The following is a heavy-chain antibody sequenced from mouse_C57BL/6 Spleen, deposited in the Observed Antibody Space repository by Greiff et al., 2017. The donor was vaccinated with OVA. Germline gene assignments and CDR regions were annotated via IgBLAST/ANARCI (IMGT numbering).Heavy chain of an antibody. Sequence: EVKLVESGGGLVKPGGSLKLSCAASGFTFSDYGMHWVRQAPEKGLEWVAYISSGSSTIYYADTVKGRFTISRDNAKNTLFLQMTSLRSEDTAMYYCARNYDYEGYFDVWGTGTTVTVSS. D-gene: IGHD2-4*01. CDR3: ARNYDYEGYFDV. CDR1: GFTFSDYG. J-gene: IGHJ1*03. V-gene: IGHV5-17*01. CDR2: ISSGSSTI.